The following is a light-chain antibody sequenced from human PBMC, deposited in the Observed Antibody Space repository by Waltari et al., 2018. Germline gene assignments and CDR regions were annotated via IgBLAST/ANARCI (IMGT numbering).Light chain of an antibody. CDR3: ASWDDSLNGWV. CDR1: NPNIGRQT. V-gene: IGLV1-44*01. CDR2: ASY. J-gene: IGLJ3*02. Sequence: QSVLTQPPSASGTPGQRVTIPCSGSNPNIGRQTVNWYQQIPGPAPKALIYASYVRPSGVPDRFSGSKSGTSASLAISGLQSEDEGDYYCASWDDSLNGWVFGGGTKLTVL.